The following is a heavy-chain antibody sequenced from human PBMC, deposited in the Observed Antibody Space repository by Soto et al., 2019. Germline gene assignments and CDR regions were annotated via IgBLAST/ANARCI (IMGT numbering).Heavy chain of an antibody. CDR2: ISGSGGST. V-gene: IGHV3-23*01. J-gene: IGHJ4*02. CDR3: AKDSEVEYYFDY. CDR1: GFTFSSYA. Sequence: GGSLRLACAASGFTFSSYAMSWVRQAPGKGLEWVSAISGSGGSTYYADSVKGRFTISRDNSKNTLYLQMNSLRAEDTAVYYCAKDSEVEYYFDYWGQGTLVTVSS.